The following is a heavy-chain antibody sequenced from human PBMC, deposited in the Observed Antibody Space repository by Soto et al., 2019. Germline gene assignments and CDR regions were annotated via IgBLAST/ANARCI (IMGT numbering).Heavy chain of an antibody. D-gene: IGHD3-22*01. CDR2: INPSGGST. CDR1: GYTFTSNY. J-gene: IGHJ4*02. Sequence: ASVKVSCKASGYTFTSNYMHWVRQAPGQGREWMGIINPSGGSTSYAQKFQGRVTMTRDTSTSTVYMELSSLRPEDTAVYYCARDRYDSIRDFDYWGQGTLVTVSS. CDR3: ARDRYDSIRDFDY. V-gene: IGHV1-46*01.